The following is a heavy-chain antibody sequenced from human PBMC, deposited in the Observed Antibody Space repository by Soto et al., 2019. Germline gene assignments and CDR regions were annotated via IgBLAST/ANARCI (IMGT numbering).Heavy chain of an antibody. D-gene: IGHD6-19*01. CDR1: GGSISSYY. J-gene: IGHJ4*02. CDR3: AREAIAVAGRRIDE. Sequence: KPSETLSLTCTVSGGSISSYYWSWIRQPPGKGLEWIGYIYYSGSTNYNPSLKSRVTISVDTSKNQFSLKLSSVTAADTAVYYCAREAIAVAGRRIDEWGQGTLVTVSS. V-gene: IGHV4-59*01. CDR2: IYYSGST.